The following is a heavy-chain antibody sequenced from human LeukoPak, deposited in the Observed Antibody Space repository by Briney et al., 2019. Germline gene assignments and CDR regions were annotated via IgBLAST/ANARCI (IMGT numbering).Heavy chain of an antibody. V-gene: IGHV6-1*01. CDR1: GDSVSGNIVA. CDR3: VRGQYSAFDI. CDR2: TYRGSS. J-gene: IGHJ3*02. D-gene: IGHD2-21*01. Sequence: SQTLSLTCAVSGDSVSGNIVAWNWIRQSPSRGLEWLGRTYRGSSYYAPSMKSRISISPDISKNQFSLHLNSVTPEDTAVYFCVRGQYSAFDIWGQGTLVIVSS.